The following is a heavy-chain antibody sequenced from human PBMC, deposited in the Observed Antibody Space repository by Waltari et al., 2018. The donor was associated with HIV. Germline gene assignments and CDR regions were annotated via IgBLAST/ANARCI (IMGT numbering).Heavy chain of an antibody. D-gene: IGHD2-15*01. J-gene: IGHJ4*02. V-gene: IGHV4-34*01. CDR3: SREGYGGNPANNFDF. CDR2: VNHSGNI. Sequence: QVHLQQSGAGLLKPSETLSLTCPVSGGSFSVYYWSWIRQPPGQGLEWIGEVNHSGNINYNPSLKSRLIISVDTSKRQFSLRLKSVTAADTAVYYCSREGYGGNPANNFDFWGQGTLVSVSS. CDR1: GGSFSVYY.